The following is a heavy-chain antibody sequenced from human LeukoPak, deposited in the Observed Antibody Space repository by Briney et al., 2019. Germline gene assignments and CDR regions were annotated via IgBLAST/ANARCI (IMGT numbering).Heavy chain of an antibody. CDR2: IYYSGST. D-gene: IGHD3-22*01. Sequence: VKPSETLSLTCTVSGGSISSSSYYWGWIRQPPGKGLEWIGSIYYSGSTYYNPSLKSRVTISVDTSKNQFSLKLSSVTAADTAVYYCAGLVGRYSSGLYYYYFDYWGQGTLVTVSS. CDR1: GGSISSSSYY. V-gene: IGHV4-39*07. CDR3: AGLVGRYSSGLYYYYFDY. J-gene: IGHJ4*02.